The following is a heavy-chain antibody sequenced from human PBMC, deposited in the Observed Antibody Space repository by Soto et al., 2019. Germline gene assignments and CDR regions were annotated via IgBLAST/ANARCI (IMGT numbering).Heavy chain of an antibody. J-gene: IGHJ4*02. CDR2: IYHSGSA. Sequence: SETLSLTCSVSGDSISSGSYYWTWIRQFPGKGLEWIGYIYHSGSAYYNPSLKSRVVISLDTSENQFSLKLSSVTAADTAVYYCSRTYYDFWSGYPPVYYFDYWGQGTLVTVSS. V-gene: IGHV4-31*03. D-gene: IGHD3-3*01. CDR1: GDSISSGSYY. CDR3: SRTYYDFWSGYPPVYYFDY.